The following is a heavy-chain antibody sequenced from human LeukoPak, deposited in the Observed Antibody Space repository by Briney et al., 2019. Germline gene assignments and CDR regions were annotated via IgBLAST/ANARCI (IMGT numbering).Heavy chain of an antibody. Sequence: GGSLRLSCATSGFIFRDYWMSWVRQVPGKGLEWVASISQDAGGTTYLDSVKGRFTISRDNAKNTLYLQMSSLRAEDTAVYYCARVSSSSWWALDYWGQGTLVTVSS. D-gene: IGHD6-13*01. J-gene: IGHJ4*02. CDR3: ARVSSSSWWALDY. V-gene: IGHV3-7*01. CDR1: GFIFRDYW. CDR2: ISQDAGGT.